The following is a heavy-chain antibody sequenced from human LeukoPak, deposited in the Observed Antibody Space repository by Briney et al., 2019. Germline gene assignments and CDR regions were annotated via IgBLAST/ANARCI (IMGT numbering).Heavy chain of an antibody. Sequence: SETLSLTCTVSGGSISSHYWSWIRQPPGKGLEWIGFMYYSGRTKYNPSLQSRVTISVDTSENNFSLKLTSVTAADTAVYFCARARWQLVPYFDSWGQGTLVTVSS. CDR1: GGSISSHY. CDR3: ARARWQLVPYFDS. D-gene: IGHD6-6*01. J-gene: IGHJ4*02. V-gene: IGHV4-59*11. CDR2: MYYSGRT.